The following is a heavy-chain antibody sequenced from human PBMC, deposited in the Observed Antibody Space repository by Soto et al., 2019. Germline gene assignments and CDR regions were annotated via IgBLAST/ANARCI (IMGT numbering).Heavy chain of an antibody. Sequence: SETLSLTCTVSGGSINSNRYYWAWIRQPPGKGLEWIGHIYNSGNTYNNPSLRSRLTISLDTSKSQFSLNLNSVTAADTAVYYCASGLSGDKVDQWGQGTLVTVSS. V-gene: IGHV4-30-4*08. J-gene: IGHJ4*02. D-gene: IGHD2-21*01. CDR3: ASGLSGDKVDQ. CDR2: IYNSGNT. CDR1: GGSINSNRYY.